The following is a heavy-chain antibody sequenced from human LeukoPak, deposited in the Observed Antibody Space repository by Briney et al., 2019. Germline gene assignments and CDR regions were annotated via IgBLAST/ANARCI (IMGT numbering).Heavy chain of an antibody. CDR3: AANYGGNSRPYWYFDL. CDR1: GGSISSGSYY. Sequence: SETLSLTCTVSGGSISSGSYYWSWVRQPAGKGLEWIGRIYTSGSTNYNPSLKSRVTISVDTSKNQFSLKLSSVTAADTAVYYCAANYGGNSRPYWYFDLWGRGTLVTVSS. D-gene: IGHD4-23*01. V-gene: IGHV4-61*02. CDR2: IYTSGST. J-gene: IGHJ2*01.